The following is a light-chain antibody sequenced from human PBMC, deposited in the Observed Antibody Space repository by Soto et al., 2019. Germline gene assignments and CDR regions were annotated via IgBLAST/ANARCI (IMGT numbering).Light chain of an antibody. V-gene: IGKV3-20*01. CDR1: QSVSNNY. Sequence: EIVLTQPPGTLALSPGERYTLSCRASQSVSNNYLAWYQQKPGXAPXXLIYGASNRATGIPDRFSGSGSGTEFTLTISRLEPEDFAVDYCQQYGSSGTFGQGTKVDIK. J-gene: IGKJ1*01. CDR2: GAS. CDR3: QQYGSSGT.